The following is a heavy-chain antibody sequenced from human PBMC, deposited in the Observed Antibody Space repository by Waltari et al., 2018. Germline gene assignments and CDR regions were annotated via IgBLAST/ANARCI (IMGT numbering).Heavy chain of an antibody. CDR1: GGSISSYY. V-gene: IGHV4-4*07. CDR3: AREVDIVATGAFDI. CDR2: IYTSGST. D-gene: IGHD5-12*01. J-gene: IGHJ3*02. Sequence: QVQLQESGPGLVKPSETLSLTCTVSGGSISSYYWSWIRQPAGKGLEWIGRIYTSGSTNNNPSLKSRVTIAVDTSKNQFSLKLSSVTAADTAVYYCAREVDIVATGAFDIWGQGTMVTVSS.